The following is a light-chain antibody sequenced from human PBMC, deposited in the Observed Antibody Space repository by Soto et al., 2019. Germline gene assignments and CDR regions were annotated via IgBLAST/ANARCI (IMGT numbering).Light chain of an antibody. J-gene: IGKJ5*01. CDR1: QSVSSY. CDR3: QQRSNWPPIT. V-gene: IGKV3-11*01. CDR2: DAS. Sequence: IVLTHSSATLSLSPVERTTPSCRVCQSVSSYLLGYQQKPGQTPRLLIYDASNRANGIPARFSGSGSETDFTLTISCLQSEDFAVYYCQQRSNWPPITFGQGTRLEIK.